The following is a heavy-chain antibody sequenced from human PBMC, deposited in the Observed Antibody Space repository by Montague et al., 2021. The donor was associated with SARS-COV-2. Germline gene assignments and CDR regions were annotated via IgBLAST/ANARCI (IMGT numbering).Heavy chain of an antibody. D-gene: IGHD6-19*01. Sequence: SETLSLTCAVSGGSINSYYWSWIRQPPGKGLEWIGYIYYSGSTIXNPSLKSRVTISIDTSKNQFSLKLNSVTAADTAVYYCAGRPTPSYSSGWYLFYYAMDVRGQGTTVTVSS. CDR2: IYYSGST. CDR3: AGRPTPSYSSGWYLFYYAMDV. J-gene: IGHJ6*02. V-gene: IGHV4-59*01. CDR1: GGSINSYY.